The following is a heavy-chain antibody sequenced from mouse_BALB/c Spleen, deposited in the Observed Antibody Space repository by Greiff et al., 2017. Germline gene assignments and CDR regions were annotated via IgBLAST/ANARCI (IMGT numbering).Heavy chain of an antibody. CDR3: ALYYYGSSYAMDY. J-gene: IGHJ4*01. V-gene: IGHV14-3*02. CDR1: GFNIKDTY. D-gene: IGHD1-1*01. Sequence: VQLQQSGAELVKPGASVKLSCTASGFNIKDTYMHWVKQRPEQGLEWIGRIDPANGNTKYDPKFQGKATITADTSSNTAYLQLSSLTSEDTAAYYCALYYYGSSYAMDYWGQGTSVTVSS. CDR2: IDPANGNT.